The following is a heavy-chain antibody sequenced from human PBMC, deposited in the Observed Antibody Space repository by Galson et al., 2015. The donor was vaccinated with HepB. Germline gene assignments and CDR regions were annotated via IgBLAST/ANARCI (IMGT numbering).Heavy chain of an antibody. CDR2: IWYDGSNK. J-gene: IGHJ4*02. Sequence: SLRLSCAASGFTFSSYGMHWVRQAPGKGLEWVAVIWYDGSNKYYADSVKGRFTISRDNSKNTLYLQMNSLRAEDTAVYYCARDPAAYYSSSSSPTTGFDYWGQGTLVTVSS. D-gene: IGHD6-6*01. V-gene: IGHV3-33*01. CDR3: ARDPAAYYSSSSSPTTGFDY. CDR1: GFTFSSYG.